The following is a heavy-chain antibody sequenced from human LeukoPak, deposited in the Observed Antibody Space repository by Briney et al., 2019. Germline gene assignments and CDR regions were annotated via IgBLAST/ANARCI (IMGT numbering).Heavy chain of an antibody. V-gene: IGHV3-30*02. CDR3: AKDEGVGASYFDY. J-gene: IGHJ4*02. D-gene: IGHD1-26*01. CDR2: TRYDGSDK. CDR1: GFTFSSCG. Sequence: GGSLTLSCEASGFTFSSCGMHWVRQAPGKGLEWVAYTRYDGSDKYYIDSVKGRCTIARDNSKKTLYLQMTSLRPDDTAVYFCAKDEGVGASYFDYWGQGTLVAVSS.